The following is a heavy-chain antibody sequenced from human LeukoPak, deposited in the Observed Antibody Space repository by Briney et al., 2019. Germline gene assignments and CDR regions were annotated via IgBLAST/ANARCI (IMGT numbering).Heavy chain of an antibody. D-gene: IGHD5-12*01. CDR2: INPNSGGT. V-gene: IGHV1-2*02. Sequence: ASVKVACKASGYTFTGYYMHWVRQAPGQGLAWMGWINPNSGGTNYAQKFQGRVTMTRDTSISTAYMELSRLRSDDTALYYCARGGYSDYDLDYWGQGTLVTVSS. J-gene: IGHJ4*02. CDR1: GYTFTGYY. CDR3: ARGGYSDYDLDY.